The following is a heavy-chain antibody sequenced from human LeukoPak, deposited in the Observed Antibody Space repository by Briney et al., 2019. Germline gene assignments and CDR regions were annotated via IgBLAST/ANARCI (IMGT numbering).Heavy chain of an antibody. Sequence: GGSLRLSCAATGLTFSSDAMSWVRQAPGKGLEWVSVITGSGDSTYYADSVKGRFTTSRDNSKNTLYLQMNSLRAEDTAVYYCAKDPNQLPRPGHFDCWGQGTLVTVSS. D-gene: IGHD2-2*01. CDR2: ITGSGDST. J-gene: IGHJ4*02. V-gene: IGHV3-23*01. CDR3: AKDPNQLPRPGHFDC. CDR1: GLTFSSDA.